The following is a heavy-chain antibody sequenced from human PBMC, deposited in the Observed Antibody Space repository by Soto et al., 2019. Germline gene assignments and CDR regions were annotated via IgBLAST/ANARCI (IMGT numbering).Heavy chain of an antibody. CDR3: ARAPNYYFDY. CDR2: IGYVGSNK. V-gene: IGHV3-33*01. D-gene: IGHD1-1*01. J-gene: IGHJ4*02. CDR1: GFTFSSYG. Sequence: QMQLVESGGGVVQPGRSLRLSCVASGFTFSSYGMHWVRQAPGKGLEWVAVIGYVGSNKYYADSVKGRFTISRDNSKNTLYLQMNSLRAEDTAVYYCARAPNYYFDYWGQGTQVTVSS.